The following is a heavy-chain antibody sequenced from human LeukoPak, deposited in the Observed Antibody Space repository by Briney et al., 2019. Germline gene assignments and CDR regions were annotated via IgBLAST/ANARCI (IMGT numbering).Heavy chain of an antibody. CDR1: GGSISSSSYY. Sequence: PSETLSLTCTVPGGSISSSSYYWGWIRQPPGKGLEWIGSIYYSGSTYYNPSLKSRVTISVDTSKNQFSLKLSSVTAADTAVYYCARGIIFTMIVVATNWFDPWGQGTLVTVSS. D-gene: IGHD3-22*01. J-gene: IGHJ5*02. V-gene: IGHV4-39*07. CDR2: IYYSGST. CDR3: ARGIIFTMIVVATNWFDP.